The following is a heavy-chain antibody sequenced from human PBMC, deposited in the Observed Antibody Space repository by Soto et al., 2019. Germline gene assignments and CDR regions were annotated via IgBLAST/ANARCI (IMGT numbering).Heavy chain of an antibody. V-gene: IGHV1-2*04. CDR3: ARGAYSGYDLEDPNYYYYYGMDV. CDR2: INPNSGGT. CDR1: GYTFTGYY. D-gene: IGHD5-12*01. Sequence: GASVKVSCKASGYTFTGYYMHWVRQAPGQGLEWMGWINPNSGGTNYAQKFQGWVTMTRDTSISTAYMELSRLRSDDTAVYYCARGAYSGYDLEDPNYYYYYGMDVWGQGTTVTVS. J-gene: IGHJ6*02.